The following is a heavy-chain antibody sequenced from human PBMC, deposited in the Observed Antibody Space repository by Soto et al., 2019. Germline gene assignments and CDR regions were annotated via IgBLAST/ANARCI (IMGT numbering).Heavy chain of an antibody. CDR2: IIPIFGTA. CDR1: GGTFSSYA. CDR3: ARGSLGSSWYNYYGMDV. V-gene: IGHV1-69*13. Sequence: AASVKVSCKASGGTFSSYAISWVRQAPGQGLEWMGGIIPIFGTANYAQKFQGRVTITADESTSTAYMELSSLRSEDTAVYYCARGSLGSSWYNYYGMDVWGQGTTVTVSS. D-gene: IGHD6-13*01. J-gene: IGHJ6*02.